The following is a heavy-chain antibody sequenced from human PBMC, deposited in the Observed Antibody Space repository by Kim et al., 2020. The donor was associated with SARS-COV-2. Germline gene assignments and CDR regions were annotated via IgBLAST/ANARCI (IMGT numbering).Heavy chain of an antibody. J-gene: IGHJ4*02. CDR1: GASISSGSYY. CDR2: IYISGTT. D-gene: IGHD2-8*01. CDR3: ARDYGTNGLDY. Sequence: SETLSLTCAVSGASISSGSYYWSWIRQPAGKGLEWIGRIYISGTTKYNPSLKSRVTISVDTSKNQFSLKLSFVTAADTAVYYCARDYGTNGLDYWGQGILVTVSS. V-gene: IGHV4-61*02.